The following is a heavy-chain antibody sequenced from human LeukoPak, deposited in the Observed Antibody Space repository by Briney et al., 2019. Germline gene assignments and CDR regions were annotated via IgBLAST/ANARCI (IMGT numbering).Heavy chain of an antibody. V-gene: IGHV4-61*02. CDR2: IYTSGST. CDR1: GGSISSGSYY. Sequence: SQTLSLTCSVSGGSISSGSYYWSWIRQPAGKGLEWIGRIYTSGSTNYNPSLKSRVTISVDTSKNQFSLKLSSVTAAATAVYYCARDTVGYSYVSDIWGQGTMVTVSS. J-gene: IGHJ3*02. CDR3: ARDTVGYSYVSDI. D-gene: IGHD5-18*01.